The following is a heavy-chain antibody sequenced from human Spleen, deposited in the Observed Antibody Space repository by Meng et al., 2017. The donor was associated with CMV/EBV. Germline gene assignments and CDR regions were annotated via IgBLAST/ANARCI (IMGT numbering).Heavy chain of an antibody. CDR3: ARSLIEYSSSPFDY. CDR1: GFTFSDYY. V-gene: IGHV3-11*01. Sequence: ASGFTFSDYYMSWIRQAPGKGLEWVSYISSSGSTIYYADSVKGRFTISRDNAKNSLYLQMNSLRAEDTAVYYCARSLIEYSSSPFDYWGQGTLVTVSS. J-gene: IGHJ4*02. D-gene: IGHD6-6*01. CDR2: ISSSGSTI.